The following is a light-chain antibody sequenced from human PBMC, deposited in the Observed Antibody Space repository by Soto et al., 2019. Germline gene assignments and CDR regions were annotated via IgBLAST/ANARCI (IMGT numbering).Light chain of an antibody. J-gene: IGLJ1*01. CDR3: SSYRTSNTRQIV. CDR2: DVS. V-gene: IGLV2-14*03. Sequence: QCVLTRPASGSGAPGQSITISCTGTSSDVGGYNYVSWYQHHPGKAPKLMIYDVSNRPSGVSNRFSGSKSGNTASLSISGLQPEDEADYYCSSYRTSNTRQIVCGTGTKVTVL. CDR1: SSDVGGYNY.